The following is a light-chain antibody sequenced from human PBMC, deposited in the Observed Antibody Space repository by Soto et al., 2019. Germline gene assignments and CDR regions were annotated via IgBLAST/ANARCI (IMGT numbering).Light chain of an antibody. V-gene: IGLV2-14*01. CDR1: SSDVGSYNY. CDR2: EVS. J-gene: IGLJ1*01. Sequence: QSALTQPASVSGSPGQSITISCTGTSSDVGSYNYVSWYQQHPGKAPKLMIYEVSNQPSGVSSRFSGSKSGNTASLTISGLQAEDEADCYCSSYTSSGTLFGTGTKLTVL. CDR3: SSYTSSGTL.